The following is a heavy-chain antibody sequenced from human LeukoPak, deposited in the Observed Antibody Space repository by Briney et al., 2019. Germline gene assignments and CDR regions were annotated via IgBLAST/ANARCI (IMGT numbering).Heavy chain of an antibody. CDR1: GGPFTAFY. CDR2: ITHSGST. CDR3: ARGGGVLTGYLDY. V-gene: IGHV4-34*01. J-gene: IGHJ4*02. D-gene: IGHD3-9*01. Sequence: SETLSLTCAVHGGPFTAFYWSWIRQPPGKGLGWIGEITHSGSTHYNPTLNSAVTISVDTSTKQFSLKLSSATAADTAVYYGARGGGVLTGYLDYWGQGTLVTVAS.